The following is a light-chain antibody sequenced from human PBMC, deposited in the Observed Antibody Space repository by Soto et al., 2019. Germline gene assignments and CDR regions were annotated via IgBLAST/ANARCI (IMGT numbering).Light chain of an antibody. J-gene: IGLJ3*02. Sequence: QSALSQPASVSGSPGQSITISCTGSASDVGSYNLVSWYQQHPGKAPKLVIYEVTKRPSGISSRFSGSKSGITASLTISGLQAEDGGDYYCCSYAGARTYVLFGGWTKLTVL. V-gene: IGLV2-23*02. CDR1: ASDVGSYNL. CDR3: CSYAGARTYVL. CDR2: EVT.